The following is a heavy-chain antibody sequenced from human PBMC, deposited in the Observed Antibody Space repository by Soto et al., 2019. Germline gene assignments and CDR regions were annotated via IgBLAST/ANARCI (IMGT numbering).Heavy chain of an antibody. D-gene: IGHD2-2*03. CDR2: ISPYNRNP. CDR3: ARDERGHCGGTSCSHVDY. J-gene: IGHJ4*02. Sequence: QVQLVQSGPEVKEPGASVKVSCKASGYTFNTYGITWGLQAPGRGLEWMGWISPYNRNPNYAPKFDARVTVTIHTSMSTLYMDVRNLRSDDTAVYYCARDERGHCGGTSCSHVDYWGQGTLVTVSS. V-gene: IGHV1-18*01. CDR1: GYTFNTYG.